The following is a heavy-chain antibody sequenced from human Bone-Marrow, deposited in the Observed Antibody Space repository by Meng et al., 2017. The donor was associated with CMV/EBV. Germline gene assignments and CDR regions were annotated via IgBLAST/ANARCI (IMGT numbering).Heavy chain of an antibody. D-gene: IGHD3-9*01. Sequence: SETLSLTCAVYGGSFSGYYWSWIRQPPGKGLEWIGEINHSGSTNYNPSLKSRVTISVDTSKNQFSLKLSSVTAADTAVYYWARKNSRSRLVIERYYYYYYGMDVWGQGTTVTVSS. V-gene: IGHV4-34*01. CDR3: ARKNSRSRLVIERYYYYYYGMDV. J-gene: IGHJ6*02. CDR2: INHSGST. CDR1: GGSFSGYY.